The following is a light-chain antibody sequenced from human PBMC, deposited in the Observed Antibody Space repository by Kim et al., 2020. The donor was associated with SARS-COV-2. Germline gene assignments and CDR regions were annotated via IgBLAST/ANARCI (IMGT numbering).Light chain of an antibody. J-gene: IGLJ2*01. Sequence: QSVLTQPASVSGSPGQSITISCTGSSSDVGGYYLVSWYQQRPTSAPRLIIYEVNKRPSGVSDRFSGSKSGTTASLTISGLQTDDEADYFCSSYSPTSGLLFGGGTKVAVL. CDR2: EVN. CDR3: SSYSPTSGLL. CDR1: SSDVGGYYL. V-gene: IGLV2-23*02.